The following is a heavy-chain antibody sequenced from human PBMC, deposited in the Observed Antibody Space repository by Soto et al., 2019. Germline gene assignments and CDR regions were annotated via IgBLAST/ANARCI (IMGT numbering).Heavy chain of an antibody. CDR1: GFTFSSYA. J-gene: IGHJ6*02. V-gene: IGHV3-30-3*01. CDR3: ARDRDTITMVRGLSTYYYYGMDV. CDR2: ISYDGSNK. D-gene: IGHD3-10*01. Sequence: PGGSLRLSCAASGFTFSSYAMHWVRQAPGKGLEWVAVISYDGSNKYYADSVKGRFTISRDNSKNTLYLQMNSLRAEDTAVYYCARDRDTITMVRGLSTYYYYGMDVWGRGSTVTVSS.